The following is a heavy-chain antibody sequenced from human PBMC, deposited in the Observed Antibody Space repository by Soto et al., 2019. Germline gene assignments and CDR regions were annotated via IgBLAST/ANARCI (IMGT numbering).Heavy chain of an antibody. J-gene: IGHJ6*02. D-gene: IGHD2-21*02. CDR1: GGSISSSSYY. Sequence: PSETLSLTCTVSGGSISSSSYYWGWIRQPPGKGLEWIGSIYYSGSTYYNPSLKSRVTISVDTSKNQFSLKLSSVTAADTAVYYCARLNCGGDCYYASGVPRFYYYGMDVWGQGTTVTVSS. CDR2: IYYSGST. CDR3: ARLNCGGDCYYASGVPRFYYYGMDV. V-gene: IGHV4-39*01.